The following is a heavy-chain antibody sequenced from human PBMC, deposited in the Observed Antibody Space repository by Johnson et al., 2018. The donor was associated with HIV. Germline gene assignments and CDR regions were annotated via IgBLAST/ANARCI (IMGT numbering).Heavy chain of an antibody. Sequence: QVQLVESGGGLVQPGGSLRLSCAASGFTFSSYWMSWVRQAPGKGLEWVAVISYDGSNKYYADSVKGRFTISRDNSKNTLYLQMNSLRAEDTAVYYCAKDQWYNWNYVSPDAFEIWGRGTMVTVSS. J-gene: IGHJ3*02. CDR1: GFTFSSYW. CDR2: ISYDGSNK. CDR3: AKDQWYNWNYVSPDAFEI. V-gene: IGHV3-30*18. D-gene: IGHD1-7*01.